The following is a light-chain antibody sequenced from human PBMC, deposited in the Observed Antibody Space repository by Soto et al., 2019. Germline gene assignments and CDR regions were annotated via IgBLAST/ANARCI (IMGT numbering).Light chain of an antibody. CDR1: KGIRND. V-gene: IGKV1-17*01. Sequence: DIQMTQSPSSLSASVGDRVTITCRASKGIRNDLGWYQQMPGKAPKRLIYAASSLQSGVPSRFSGSGSGTEFTLSISSLQPEDFATYYCLQHNSYPFTFGPGTKVDIK. CDR2: AAS. CDR3: LQHNSYPFT. J-gene: IGKJ3*01.